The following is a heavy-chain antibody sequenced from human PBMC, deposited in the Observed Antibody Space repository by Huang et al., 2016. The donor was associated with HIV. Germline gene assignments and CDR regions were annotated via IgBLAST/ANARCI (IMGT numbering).Heavy chain of an antibody. CDR2: TSAYDGNT. CDR1: GYGFTKFG. CDR3: ARDSFSSQGRGAFDI. V-gene: IGHV1-18*01. D-gene: IGHD2-2*01. Sequence: QVQLVQSGVEVKKPGASVKVSCKASGYGFTKFGLSWVRQAPGQGLEWMGGTSAYDGNTEYAQKFQDRVTMTTDIFTSTAYMELRSLRSDDTALYFCARDSFSSQGRGAFDIWGQGTMVTVSS. J-gene: IGHJ3*02.